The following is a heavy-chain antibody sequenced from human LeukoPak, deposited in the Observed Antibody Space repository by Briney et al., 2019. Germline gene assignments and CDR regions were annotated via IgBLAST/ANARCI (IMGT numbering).Heavy chain of an antibody. CDR1: GFTVSSNY. CDR3: ARDGSAAGPWSAFDI. J-gene: IGHJ3*02. CDR2: IYSSGST. Sequence: GGSLRLSCAASGFTVSSNYMSWVRQAPGKGLEWVSVIYSSGSTYYADSVKGRFTISRDNSKNTLYLQMNSLRAEDTAVYYCARDGSAAGPWSAFDIWGQGTMVTVSS. V-gene: IGHV3-66*01. D-gene: IGHD6-13*01.